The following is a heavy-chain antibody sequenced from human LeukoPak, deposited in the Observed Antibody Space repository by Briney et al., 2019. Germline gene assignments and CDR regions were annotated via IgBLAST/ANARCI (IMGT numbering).Heavy chain of an antibody. D-gene: IGHD3-10*01. J-gene: IGHJ6*04. CDR3: ARGEVLLWFGESESGYYYGMDV. Sequence: GGSLRLSCEASGFTFSSYSMNWVRQAPGKGLEWVLSISSSSSYIYYADSVKGRFTISRDNAKNSLYLQMNSLRAEDTAVYYCARGEVLLWFGESESGYYYGMDVWGKGTTVTVSS. V-gene: IGHV3-21*01. CDR2: ISSSSSYI. CDR1: GFTFSSYS.